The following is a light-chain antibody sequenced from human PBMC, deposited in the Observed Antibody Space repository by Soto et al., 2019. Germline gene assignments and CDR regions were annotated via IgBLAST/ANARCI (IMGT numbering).Light chain of an antibody. CDR2: DDD. Sequence: QSVMTQPPSVSAAPGQRVTISCSGSSANIGGNSVSWYQQLPGTAPKLLIYDDDKRPSGIPDRFSGSKSGTSATLGITGFQTGDEADYYCGSLDSSLSAYVVGTGTKLTVL. V-gene: IGLV1-51*01. CDR1: SANIGGNS. J-gene: IGLJ1*01. CDR3: GSLDSSLSAYV.